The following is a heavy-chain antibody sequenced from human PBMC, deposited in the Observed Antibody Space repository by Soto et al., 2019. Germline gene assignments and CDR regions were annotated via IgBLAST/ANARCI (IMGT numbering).Heavy chain of an antibody. J-gene: IGHJ4*02. CDR2: IFYSGST. CDR3: VHHGGVPYYNDF. CDR1: WGSLSSSSW. Sequence: SETLSLTCAVSWGSLSSSSWWIWVRQPPGKTLEWLGEIFYSGSTKYKPSLNSRVTISADPSKNDFSMRLSSVTAADTAVYYCVHHGGVPYYNDFWCQGMLVTVSS. D-gene: IGHD2-8*01. V-gene: IGHV4-4*02.